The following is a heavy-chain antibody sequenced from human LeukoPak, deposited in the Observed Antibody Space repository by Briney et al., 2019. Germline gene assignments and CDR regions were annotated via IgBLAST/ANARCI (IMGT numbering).Heavy chain of an antibody. CDR2: MYLSGTT. CDR1: GDSINSLDL. CDR3: AGLVGRYSSGLYYYYFDY. V-gene: IGHV4-4*02. J-gene: IGHJ4*02. D-gene: IGHD3-22*01. Sequence: SETLSLTCSVSGDSINSLDLWSWVRQPPGKGLEWIGEMYLSGTTHSNPSVKSRVTISIDKSKNQFFLNLSSVTAADTAVYYCAGLVGRYSSGLYYYYFDYWGQGTLVTVSS.